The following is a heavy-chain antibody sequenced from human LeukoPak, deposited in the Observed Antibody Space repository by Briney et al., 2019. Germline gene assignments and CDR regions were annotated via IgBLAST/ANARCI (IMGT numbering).Heavy chain of an antibody. J-gene: IGHJ6*03. CDR3: ARDRAAAAGYYYYMDV. D-gene: IGHD6-13*01. CDR1: GYTFTSYY. Sequence: ASVKVSCKASGYTFTSYYMHWVRQAPGQGLEWMGIINPSGGSTSYAQKFQGRVTTTRDMSTSTVYMELSSLRSEDTAVYYCARDRAAAAGYYYYMDVWGKGTTVTVSS. V-gene: IGHV1-46*01. CDR2: INPSGGST.